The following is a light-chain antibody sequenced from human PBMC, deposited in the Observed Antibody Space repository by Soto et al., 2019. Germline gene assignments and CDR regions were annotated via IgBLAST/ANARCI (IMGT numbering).Light chain of an antibody. Sequence: PMTPSPSSVSASVGGGVTITCRASQDVSAWLAWYQQKPGKAPKLLIYAASTLQSGVPSRFSGSGSGTDFTLTISCLQSEDFATYYCQQYYSYPRTFGQGTKVDIK. CDR3: QQYYSYPRT. J-gene: IGKJ1*01. CDR1: QDVSAW. CDR2: AAS. V-gene: IGKV1-8*01.